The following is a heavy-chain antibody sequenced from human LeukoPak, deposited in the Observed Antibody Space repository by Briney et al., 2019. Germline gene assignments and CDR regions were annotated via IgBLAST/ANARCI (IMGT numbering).Heavy chain of an antibody. CDR2: ISSSSSYI. D-gene: IGHD3-22*01. CDR1: GFTFSSYS. CDR3: ARDGADYYDSSGYYFDY. Sequence: GGSLRLSCAASGFTFSSYSMNWVRQAPGKGLEWVSSISSSSSYIYYADSVKGRFTISRDNSKNTLYLQMNSLRAEDTAVYYCARDGADYYDSSGYYFDYWGQGTLVTVSS. J-gene: IGHJ4*02. V-gene: IGHV3-21*01.